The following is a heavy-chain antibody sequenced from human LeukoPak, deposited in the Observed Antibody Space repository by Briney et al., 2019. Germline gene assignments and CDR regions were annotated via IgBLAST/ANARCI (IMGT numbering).Heavy chain of an antibody. J-gene: IGHJ4*02. V-gene: IGHV1-24*01. Sequence: ASVKVSCKVSGYTLTELSMHWVRQAPGKGLEWMGGFDPEDGETIYAQKFQGRVTMTRNTSISTAYMELTSLTSDDTAVYFCARIAAPGNRRLNFWGQGTLVTVSS. CDR3: ARIAAPGNRRLNF. CDR1: GYTLTELS. CDR2: FDPEDGET. D-gene: IGHD6-13*01.